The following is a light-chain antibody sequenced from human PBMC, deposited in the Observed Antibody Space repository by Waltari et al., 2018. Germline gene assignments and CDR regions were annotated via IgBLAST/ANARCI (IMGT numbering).Light chain of an antibody. CDR3: QQYHTFYS. V-gene: IGKV1-5*03. Sequence: DIQMTQSPSTLSASVGDTVTITCRASQSISHCLGWYQQKPGKAPKLLIYKTSILERGVPSRFSGVGSETEFALTISSLQPDDFATYHCQQYHTFYSFGQGTKLEIK. J-gene: IGKJ2*03. CDR2: KTS. CDR1: QSISHC.